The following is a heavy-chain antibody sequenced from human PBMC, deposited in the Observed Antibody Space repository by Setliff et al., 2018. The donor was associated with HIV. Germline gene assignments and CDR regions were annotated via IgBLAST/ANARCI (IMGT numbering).Heavy chain of an antibody. J-gene: IGHJ5*01. CDR2: INYDGMT. CDR1: GGSISTHH. CDR3: ARVLSSGYAGPFDS. Sequence: SETLSLTCTVSGGSISTHHWSWIRQPPGKGLEWIGQINYDGMTNYNPSLKSRVTVSVDKSKDQLSLNLNSVTAADTAVYFCARVLSSGYAGPFDSWGQGTLVTVSS. V-gene: IGHV4-59*11. D-gene: IGHD3-22*01.